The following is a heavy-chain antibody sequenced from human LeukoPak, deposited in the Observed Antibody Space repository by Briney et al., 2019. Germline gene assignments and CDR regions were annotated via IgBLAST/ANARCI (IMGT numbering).Heavy chain of an antibody. CDR1: GGSISSYY. CDR3: ARSFGSGTQSWYFDL. Sequence: SETLSLTCTVSGGSISSYYWSWIRQPAGKGLEWIGRVYTTGGTNYNPSFRSRVTMSVDTSKNQFSLKLSSVTAADTAVYYCARSFGSGTQSWYFDLWGRGTLVTVSS. V-gene: IGHV4-4*07. D-gene: IGHD3-10*01. J-gene: IGHJ2*01. CDR2: VYTTGGT.